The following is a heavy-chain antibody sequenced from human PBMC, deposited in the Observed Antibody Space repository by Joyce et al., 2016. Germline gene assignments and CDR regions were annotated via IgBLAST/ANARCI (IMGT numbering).Heavy chain of an antibody. Sequence: QVQLVQSGAEVKKPGSSVKVSCKASGGSFNRYTINWVRQAPGQGPEWMGGSSPLSGTTNSAQKFQDRVTITADGLTSTVYMELFSLRSDDTAVYFCARGGGAPGTAARLDYWGQGTLVIVSS. V-gene: IGHV1-69*01. CDR1: GGSFNRYT. CDR3: ARGGGAPGTAARLDY. J-gene: IGHJ4*02. CDR2: SSPLSGTT. D-gene: IGHD1-7*01.